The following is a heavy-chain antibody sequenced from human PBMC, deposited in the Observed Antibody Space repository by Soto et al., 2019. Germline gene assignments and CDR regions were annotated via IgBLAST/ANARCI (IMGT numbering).Heavy chain of an antibody. Sequence: PLVESGGGLVQPGESLRLSCAASGFTVSTNYMSWVRQPPGKGLEWVSIIYSEDFSLYADSAKGRFTISRDHSKNTLFLQMNSLRAEDTAIYYCVLSRGDLGWADSWGQGTLVTVSS. D-gene: IGHD2-21*02. CDR3: VLSRGDLGWADS. J-gene: IGHJ4*02. CDR2: IYSEDFS. V-gene: IGHV3-66*01. CDR1: GFTVSTNY.